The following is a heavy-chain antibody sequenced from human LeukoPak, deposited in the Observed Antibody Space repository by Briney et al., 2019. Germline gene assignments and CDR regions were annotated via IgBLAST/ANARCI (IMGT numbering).Heavy chain of an antibody. CDR3: SSVGEDTGLQI. CDR2: IRSKAKTYAT. Sequence: PGGSLRLSCAASGFTFSGSAMHWVRQASGKGLEWVGLIRSKAKTYATVYAASVKGRFTISRDDSKNMAYLQMNSLKTEDTAVYFCSSVGEDTGLQIWGQGTMVTVSS. J-gene: IGHJ3*02. CDR1: GFTFSGSA. V-gene: IGHV3-73*01. D-gene: IGHD1-14*01.